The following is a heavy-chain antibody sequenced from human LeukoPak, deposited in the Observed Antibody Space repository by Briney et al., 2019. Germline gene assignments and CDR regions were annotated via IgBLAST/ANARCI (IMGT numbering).Heavy chain of an antibody. CDR3: ARGPYSSSWYVFYFDY. V-gene: IGHV4-34*01. CDR1: GGSFSGYY. Sequence: PSETLSLTCAVYGGSFSGYYWSWIRQPPGKGLEWIGEVNHSGSTNYNPSLKSRVTISVDTSKNQFSLKLNSVTAADTAVYYCARGPYSSSWYVFYFDYWGQGTLVTVSS. CDR2: VNHSGST. J-gene: IGHJ4*02. D-gene: IGHD6-13*01.